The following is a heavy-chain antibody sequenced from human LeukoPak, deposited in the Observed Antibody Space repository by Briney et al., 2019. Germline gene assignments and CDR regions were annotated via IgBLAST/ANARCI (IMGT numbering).Heavy chain of an antibody. D-gene: IGHD3-22*01. CDR3: ARGSHRGGTMIVVVIFYWYFDL. V-gene: IGHV4-39*07. Sequence: PSETLSLTCTVSGGSISSSSYYWGWIRQPPGKGLEWIGSIYYSGSTYYNPSLKSRVTISVDTSKNQFSLKLSSVTAADTAVYYCARGSHRGGTMIVVVIFYWYFDLWGRGTLVTVSS. CDR1: GGSISSSSYY. CDR2: IYYSGST. J-gene: IGHJ2*01.